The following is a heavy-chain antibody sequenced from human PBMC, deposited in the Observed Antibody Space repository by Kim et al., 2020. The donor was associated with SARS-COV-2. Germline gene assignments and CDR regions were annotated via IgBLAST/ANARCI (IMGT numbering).Heavy chain of an antibody. CDR3: ARDGAYGDYGDWFDP. CDR2: ITSSGYI. CDR1: GFTFSSYS. J-gene: IGHJ5*02. D-gene: IGHD4-17*01. V-gene: IGHV3-21*01. Sequence: GGSLRLSCAASGFTFSSYSMNWVRQAPGKGLEWVSSITSSGYIYYADSVKGRFTISRDNAKNSLYLQMNSLRAEDTAVYYCARDGAYGDYGDWFDPWGQGTLVTGSS.